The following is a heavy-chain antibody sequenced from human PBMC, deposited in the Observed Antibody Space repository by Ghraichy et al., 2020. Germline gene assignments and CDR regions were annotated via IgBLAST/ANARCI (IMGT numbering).Heavy chain of an antibody. V-gene: IGHV1-69*13. Sequence: SVKVSCKASGGTFSSYAISWVRQAPGQGLEWMGGIIPIFGTANYAQKFQGRVTITADESTSTAYMELSSLRSEETAVYYCASRRTKLGYCSSTSCYGPFYYYGMDVWGQGTTVTVSS. J-gene: IGHJ6*02. CDR3: ASRRTKLGYCSSTSCYGPFYYYGMDV. D-gene: IGHD2-2*01. CDR2: IIPIFGTA. CDR1: GGTFSSYA.